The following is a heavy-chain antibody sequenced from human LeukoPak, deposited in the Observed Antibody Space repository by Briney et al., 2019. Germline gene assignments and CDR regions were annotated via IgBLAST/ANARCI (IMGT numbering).Heavy chain of an antibody. J-gene: IGHJ3*02. CDR1: GGSFGNYY. Sequence: NPSETLSLTCTVSGGSFGNYYWSWIRQPPGKGLEWIAYIYDSGTTNYNPSLKSRVTISVDTSKNQFSLKLSSVTAADTAVYYCARDFSAAYDIWGQGTMVTVSS. CDR2: IYDSGTT. CDR3: ARDFSAAYDI. D-gene: IGHD2/OR15-2a*01. V-gene: IGHV4-59*01.